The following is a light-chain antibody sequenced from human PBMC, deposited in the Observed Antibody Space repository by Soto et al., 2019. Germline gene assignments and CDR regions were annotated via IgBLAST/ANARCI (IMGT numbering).Light chain of an antibody. CDR3: QQYGSSPST. J-gene: IGKJ1*01. CDR2: GAS. V-gene: IGKV3-20*01. CDR1: QSVSSSY. Sequence: EIVLTQSPGTLSESPGERDTLSCRASQSVSSSYLAWYQQKPGQAPRLLIYGASSRATGIPDRFSGSGSGTDFTLTISRLEPEDFAVYYCQQYGSSPSTFGQGTKVEIK.